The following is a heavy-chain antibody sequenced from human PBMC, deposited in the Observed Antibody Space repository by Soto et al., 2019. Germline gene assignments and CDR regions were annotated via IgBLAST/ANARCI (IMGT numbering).Heavy chain of an antibody. Sequence: PSETLSLTCTVSGGPLSSGGYYWSWIRQHPGKGLEWIGYIYYSGSTYYNPSLKSRVTISVDTSKNQFSLKLSSVTAADTAVYYCARTVCSGGSCYQYYFDYWGQGTLVTAPQ. J-gene: IGHJ4*02. CDR2: IYYSGST. CDR3: ARTVCSGGSCYQYYFDY. V-gene: IGHV4-31*03. D-gene: IGHD2-15*01. CDR1: GGPLSSGGYY.